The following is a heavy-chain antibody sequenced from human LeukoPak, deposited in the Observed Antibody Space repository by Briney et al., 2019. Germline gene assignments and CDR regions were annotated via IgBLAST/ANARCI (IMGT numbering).Heavy chain of an antibody. CDR2: IKQDGSEK. J-gene: IGHJ4*02. CDR3: AREVVGATTNFDY. V-gene: IGHV3-7*01. Sequence: PGGSLRLSCAASGFTFSSYWMSWVRQAPGKGLGWVANIKQDGSEKYYVDSVKGRFTISRDNAKNSLYLQMNSLRAEDTAVYYCAREVVGATTNFDYWGQGTLVTVSS. CDR1: GFTFSSYW. D-gene: IGHD1-26*01.